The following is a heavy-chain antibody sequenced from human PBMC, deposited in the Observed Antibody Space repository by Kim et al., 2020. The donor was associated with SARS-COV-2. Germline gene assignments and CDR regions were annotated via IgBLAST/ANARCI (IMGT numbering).Heavy chain of an antibody. D-gene: IGHD3-22*01. J-gene: IGHJ4*02. CDR1: GFTFSNAW. CDR3: TTVLVGDNYYDWKPYFDY. Sequence: GGSLRLSCAASGFTFSNAWMSWVRQAPGKGLEWVGRIKSKTDGGTTDYAAPVKGRFTISRDDSKNTLYLQMNSLKTEDTAVYYCTTVLVGDNYYDWKPYFDYWGQGTLVTVSS. CDR2: IKSKTDGGTT. V-gene: IGHV3-15*01.